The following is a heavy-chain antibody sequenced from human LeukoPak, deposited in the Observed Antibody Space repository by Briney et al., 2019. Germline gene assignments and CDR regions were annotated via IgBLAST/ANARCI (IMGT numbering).Heavy chain of an antibody. CDR3: STGGWPTAGTPRMDV. V-gene: IGHV3-33*01. D-gene: IGHD6-13*01. CDR2: IYYDGKNE. J-gene: IGHJ6*02. Sequence: GGSLRLSCAASGFTFSDHGIHWVRHAPGKGLEWVAIIYYDGKNEYYADSAKGRFTISRDNPKNTAYLQMNSLRGDDTGVYYCSTGGWPTAGTPRMDVWGQGTTVIVSS. CDR1: GFTFSDHG.